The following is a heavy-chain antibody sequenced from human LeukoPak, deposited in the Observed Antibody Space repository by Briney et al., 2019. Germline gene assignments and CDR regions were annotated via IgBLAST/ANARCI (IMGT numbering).Heavy chain of an antibody. Sequence: GRSLRLSCAASGFTFSSYAMSWVRQAPGKGLEWVSAISGSGGSTYYADSVKGRFTISRDNSKNTLYLQMNSLRAEDTAVYYCAKACTIVGATTEVDYWGQGTLVTVSS. CDR3: AKACTIVGATTEVDY. CDR1: GFTFSSYA. D-gene: IGHD1-26*01. V-gene: IGHV3-23*01. J-gene: IGHJ4*02. CDR2: ISGSGGST.